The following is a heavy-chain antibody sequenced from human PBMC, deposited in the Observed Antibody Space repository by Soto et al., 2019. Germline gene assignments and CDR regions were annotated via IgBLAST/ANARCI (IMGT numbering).Heavy chain of an antibody. CDR2: IYWNDDK. V-gene: IGHV2-5*01. Sequence: SGPTLVNPTQTLTLTCTFSGFSLTTSGVGVGWIRQPPGKALEWLAVIYWNDDKRYSPALKSRLTITKDSSKNQVVLTVTNMDPVDTATYYCARQDPAGLRAYYFDYWGQVTQVTVSS. CDR1: GFSLTTSGVG. J-gene: IGHJ4*02. D-gene: IGHD3-10*01. CDR3: ARQDPAGLRAYYFDY.